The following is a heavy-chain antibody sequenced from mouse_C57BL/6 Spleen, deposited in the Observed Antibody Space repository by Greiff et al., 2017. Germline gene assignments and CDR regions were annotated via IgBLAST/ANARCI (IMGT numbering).Heavy chain of an antibody. D-gene: IGHD1-1*01. Sequence: EVQGVESGGGLVKPGGSLKLSCAASGFTFSSYAMSWVRQTPEKRLEWVATISDGGSYTYYPDNVKGRFTISRDNAKNNLYLQMSHLKSEDTAMYYCARAPHYHGSSCVGAMDYWGQGTSVTVSS. CDR2: ISDGGSYT. V-gene: IGHV5-4*01. CDR1: GFTFSSYA. CDR3: ARAPHYHGSSCVGAMDY. J-gene: IGHJ4*01.